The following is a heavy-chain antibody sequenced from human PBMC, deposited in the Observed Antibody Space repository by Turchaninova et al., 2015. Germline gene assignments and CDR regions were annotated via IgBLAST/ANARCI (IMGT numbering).Heavy chain of an antibody. V-gene: IGHV4-39*01. J-gene: IGHJ4*02. Sequence: QMQLQESGPGLVKPSETLSLTCTVSGGSIRSTTYAWGWIRPPPGKGLEWIGNIYYSGRTSYNPSLKSRVTISVDTSKNQFSLKLTSVTAADTAVYYCATYLSWGQGTLVTVSS. CDR3: ATYLS. CDR2: IYYSGRT. CDR1: GGSIRSTTYA.